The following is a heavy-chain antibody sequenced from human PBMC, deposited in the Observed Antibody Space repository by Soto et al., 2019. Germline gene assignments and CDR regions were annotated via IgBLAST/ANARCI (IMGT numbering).Heavy chain of an antibody. J-gene: IGHJ6*02. CDR2: IWYDGSNK. Sequence: LRLSCAASGFTFSSYGMHWVRQAPGKGLEWVAVIWYDGSNKYYADSVKGRFTISRDNSKNTLYLQMNSLRAEDTAVYYCARDRRGGYDFWSGLYYYAMDGWGPGTTVTVS. D-gene: IGHD3-3*01. CDR3: ARDRRGGYDFWSGLYYYAMDG. CDR1: GFTFSSYG. V-gene: IGHV3-33*01.